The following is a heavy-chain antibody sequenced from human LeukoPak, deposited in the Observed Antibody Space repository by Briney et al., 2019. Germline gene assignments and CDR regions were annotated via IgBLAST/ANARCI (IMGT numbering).Heavy chain of an antibody. CDR1: GFTFSSYG. CDR2: ISGDAGRT. D-gene: IGHD3-22*01. J-gene: IGHJ6*03. V-gene: IGHV3-23*01. Sequence: GGSLRLSCAASGFTFSSYGMNWVRQAPGKGLEWVSGISGDAGRTYYADSVKGRFTISRDNSKNTLYLQMNSLRAEDTAVYYCAKLNSGKTYYYDSSGYHYYYYYYMDVWGKGTTVTVSS. CDR3: AKLNSGKTYYYDSSGYHYYYYYYMDV.